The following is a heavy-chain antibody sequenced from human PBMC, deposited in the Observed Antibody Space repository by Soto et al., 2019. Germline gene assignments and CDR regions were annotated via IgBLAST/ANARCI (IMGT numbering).Heavy chain of an antibody. V-gene: IGHV3-11*05. Sequence: GGSLRLSCAASGFTFSDYYMSWIRQAPGKGLEWVSYISSSSSYTNYADSVKGRFTISRDNAKNSLYLQMNSLRAEDTAVYYCARDADILTGSEAFDIWGQGTMVTVSS. J-gene: IGHJ3*02. CDR2: ISSSSSYT. D-gene: IGHD3-9*01. CDR1: GFTFSDYY. CDR3: ARDADILTGSEAFDI.